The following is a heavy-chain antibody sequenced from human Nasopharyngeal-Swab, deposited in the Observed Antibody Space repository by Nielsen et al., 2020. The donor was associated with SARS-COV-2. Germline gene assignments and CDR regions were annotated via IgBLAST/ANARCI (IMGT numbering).Heavy chain of an antibody. V-gene: IGHV3-74*01. Sequence: GEFLKISCAAAGFTFSSYWMHWVRQAPGKGLLWVSRINSDGSSTSYADSVKGRFTISRDNSKNTLYLQMNSLRAEDTAVYYCAKDYYDSSGYYPTDYWGQVTLVTVSS. CDR3: AKDYYDSSGYYPTDY. D-gene: IGHD3-22*01. CDR1: GFTFSSYW. J-gene: IGHJ4*02. CDR2: INSDGSST.